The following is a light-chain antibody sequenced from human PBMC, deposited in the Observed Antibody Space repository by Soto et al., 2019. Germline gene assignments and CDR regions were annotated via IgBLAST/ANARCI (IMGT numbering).Light chain of an antibody. CDR2: AAS. Sequence: DIQMTQSPSSLSASVGDRVTLTCRASQDISNYLAWYQQKPGKVPKLLIYAASTLQSVVPSRFSGSGSGTDFTLTISSLQPEDVATYYCQKYNRAPWTFGPGTKVEIK. V-gene: IGKV1-27*01. J-gene: IGKJ1*01. CDR1: QDISNY. CDR3: QKYNRAPWT.